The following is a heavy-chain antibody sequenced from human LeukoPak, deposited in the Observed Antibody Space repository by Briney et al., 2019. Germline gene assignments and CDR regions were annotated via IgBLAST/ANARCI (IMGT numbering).Heavy chain of an antibody. Sequence: PGGSLRLSCSASGFTFSSYAMHWVRQAPGKGLEYVSAISSNGRNTYYADSVKGRFTISRDNSKNTLYLQVSSLRPDDTAVYYCVKDPKMYSSGWLDYWGQGTLVTVSS. V-gene: IGHV3-64D*06. D-gene: IGHD6-19*01. CDR2: ISSNGRNT. J-gene: IGHJ4*02. CDR1: GFTFSSYA. CDR3: VKDPKMYSSGWLDY.